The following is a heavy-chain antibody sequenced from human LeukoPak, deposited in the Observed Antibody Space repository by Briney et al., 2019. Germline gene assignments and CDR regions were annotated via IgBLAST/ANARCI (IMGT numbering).Heavy chain of an antibody. CDR1: GFTFSNYA. CDR2: ISGSSAYK. CDR3: ARDRYSDYSVDV. Sequence: PGGSLRLSCAASGFTFSNYAMSWVRQAPGKGLEWVSSISGSSAYKYYADSVKGRFTISRDNAKNSLYLQMNSLRAEDTAVYYCARDRYSDYSVDVWGQGTTVTVSS. D-gene: IGHD1-1*01. J-gene: IGHJ6*03. V-gene: IGHV3-21*01.